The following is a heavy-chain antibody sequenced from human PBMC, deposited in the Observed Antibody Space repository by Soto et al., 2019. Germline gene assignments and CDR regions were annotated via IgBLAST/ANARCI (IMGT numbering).Heavy chain of an antibody. CDR3: ARGRDIVVVVAAILSAFDI. D-gene: IGHD2-15*01. Sequence: SETLSLTCAVYGGSFSGYYWSWIRQPPGKGLEWIGEINHSGSTNYNPSLKSRVTISVDTSKNQFSLKLSSVTAADTAVYYCARGRDIVVVVAAILSAFDIWGQGTMVTVSS. CDR2: INHSGST. J-gene: IGHJ3*02. CDR1: GGSFSGYY. V-gene: IGHV4-34*01.